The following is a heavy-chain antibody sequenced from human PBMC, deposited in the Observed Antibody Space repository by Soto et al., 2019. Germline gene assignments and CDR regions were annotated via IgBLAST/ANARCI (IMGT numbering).Heavy chain of an antibody. J-gene: IGHJ4*02. CDR2: IKRKTDGGTP. Sequence: EVQLVESGGGLVKPGGCLRLSCAASGFTFSNAWMNWVRQAPGRGLEWVGRIKRKTDGGTPDYTAPVKGRFTISRDASENTLDLQMTSLKPENTAVYYCTTDAVGVNYGDYGAYWGQGTLVNVSS. V-gene: IGHV3-15*07. D-gene: IGHD4-17*01. CDR3: TTDAVGVNYGDYGAY. CDR1: GFTFSNAW.